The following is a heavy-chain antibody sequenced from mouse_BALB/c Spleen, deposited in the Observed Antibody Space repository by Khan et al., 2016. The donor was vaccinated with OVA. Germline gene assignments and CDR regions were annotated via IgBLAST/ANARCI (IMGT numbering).Heavy chain of an antibody. CDR1: GFSLTSYG. CDR3: ARLEDI. Sequence: QVQLKQSGPGLVAPSQSLSITCTVSGFSLTSYGVHWVRQPPGKGLEWLGVIWACGSTTYNSALMSRLIISKDNTKSQVFLKMTSLQTDDTAISYCARLEDIWGQGTTLTVSS. CDR2: IWACGST. V-gene: IGHV2-9*02. D-gene: IGHD1-3*01. J-gene: IGHJ2*01.